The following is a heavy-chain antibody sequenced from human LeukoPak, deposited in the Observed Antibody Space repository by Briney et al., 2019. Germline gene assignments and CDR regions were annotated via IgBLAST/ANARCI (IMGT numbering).Heavy chain of an antibody. D-gene: IGHD3-16*01. CDR2: IYSGGST. Sequence: PGGSLRLSCAASGFTVSSNYMSWVRQAPGKGLEWVSVIYSGGSTYYADSVKGRFTISRDNSKNTLYLQMNSLKTEDTAVYYCTTDYRYDYVLDYWGQGTLVTVSS. J-gene: IGHJ4*02. CDR1: GFTVSSNY. CDR3: TTDYRYDYVLDY. V-gene: IGHV3-53*01.